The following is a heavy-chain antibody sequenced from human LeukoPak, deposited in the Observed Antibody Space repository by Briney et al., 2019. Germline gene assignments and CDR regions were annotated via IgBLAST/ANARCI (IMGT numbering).Heavy chain of an antibody. V-gene: IGHV1-69*13. CDR1: GGTFSSYA. J-gene: IGHJ5*02. D-gene: IGHD5-18*01. CDR2: IIPIFGTA. CDR3: ARGGNSYGAGNWFDP. Sequence: SVKVSCKASGGTFSSYAISWVRQAPGQGLEWMGGIIPIFGTANYAQKFQGRVTITADGSTSTAYMELSSLRSEDTAVYYCARGGNSYGAGNWFDPWGQGTLVTVSS.